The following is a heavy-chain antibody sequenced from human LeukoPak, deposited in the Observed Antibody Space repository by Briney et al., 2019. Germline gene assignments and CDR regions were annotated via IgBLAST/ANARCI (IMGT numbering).Heavy chain of an antibody. Sequence: SETLSLTCVVYGGSLITYYWSWIRPSPGKWLEWIGEINHRGDNNYNPSVKSRVTISVDTYKNQLSLKVRSLTAADTAVYYCARGPTISETGYFDLWGQGTLVTVYS. J-gene: IGHJ4*03. CDR3: ARGPTISETGYFDL. CDR2: INHRGDN. V-gene: IGHV4-34*01. CDR1: GGSLITYY. D-gene: IGHD1-1*01.